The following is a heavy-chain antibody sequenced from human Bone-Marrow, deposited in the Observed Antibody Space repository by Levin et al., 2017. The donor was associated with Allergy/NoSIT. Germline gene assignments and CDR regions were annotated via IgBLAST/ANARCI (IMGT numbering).Heavy chain of an antibody. CDR3: AALGSFDY. CDR1: GLTFTDYG. V-gene: IGHV3-30*03. CDR2: ITSDGSHK. J-gene: IGHJ4*02. Sequence: GESLKIPCTASGLTFTDYGVHWVRQAPDKGLEWVAIITSDGSHKYYADSVRGRFTISRDNSRNTVYLQMNSLRVEDTAVYFCAALGSFDYWGLGTLVTVSS. D-gene: IGHD3-16*01.